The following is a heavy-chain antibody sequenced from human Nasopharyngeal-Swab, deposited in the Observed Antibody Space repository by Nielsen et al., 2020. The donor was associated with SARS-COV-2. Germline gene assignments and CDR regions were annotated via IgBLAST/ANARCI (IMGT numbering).Heavy chain of an antibody. CDR1: GFTFSHYA. J-gene: IGHJ6*03. CDR3: ARTDLGGGYFSEYYYYMDV. V-gene: IGHV3-30*03. CDR2: ILYDGSDK. D-gene: IGHD1-26*01. Sequence: GESLKISCAASGFTFSHYAMHWVRQAPGKGLEWVAVILYDGSDKYYEESVKGRFTISRDNSKNVVYLQMNSLRAEDSAVYYCARTDLGGGYFSEYYYYMDVWGTGTTVTVSS.